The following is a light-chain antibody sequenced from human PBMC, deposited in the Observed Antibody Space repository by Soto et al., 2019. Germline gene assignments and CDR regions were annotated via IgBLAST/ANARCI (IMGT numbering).Light chain of an antibody. Sequence: QSALTQPPSASGSPGQSVTISCTGASSDIGTYDSVSWYQQQAGKAPKLIIYEVVKRPSGVPDRFSGSKSGNMSSLTVSGLQAEDEAYYYCSSYAGRDVYVFGPGTKLTVL. CDR2: EVV. V-gene: IGLV2-8*01. CDR1: SSDIGTYDS. J-gene: IGLJ1*01. CDR3: SSYAGRDVYV.